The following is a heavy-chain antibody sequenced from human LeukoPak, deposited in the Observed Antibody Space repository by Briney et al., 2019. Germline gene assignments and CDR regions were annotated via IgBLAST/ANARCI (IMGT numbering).Heavy chain of an antibody. CDR1: GFTFDDYA. Sequence: GGSLRLSCAASGFTFDDYAMHWVRQPPGKSLERVSLISGDGGSTYYADSVKGRFTVSRDNSKNSLCLQMNSLRTEDTALYYCAKDISRNFVVVPAADYWGQGTLVTVSS. J-gene: IGHJ4*02. D-gene: IGHD2-2*01. CDR3: AKDISRNFVVVPAADY. CDR2: ISGDGGST. V-gene: IGHV3-43*02.